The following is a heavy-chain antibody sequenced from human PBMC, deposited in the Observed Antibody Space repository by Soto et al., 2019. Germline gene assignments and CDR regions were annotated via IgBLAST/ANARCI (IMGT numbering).Heavy chain of an antibody. J-gene: IGHJ5*02. D-gene: IGHD3-22*01. V-gene: IGHV4-39*01. CDR1: GGSISSSSYY. Sequence: QVQLQQWGAGLLKPSETLSLTCAVYGGSISSSSYYWGWIRQPPGKGLEWIGSIYYSGSTYYNPSLKSRVTISVDTSKNQFSLKLSSVTAADTAVYYCARLRLEYYYDSSGYYPSGWFDPWGQGTLVTVSS. CDR2: IYYSGST. CDR3: ARLRLEYYYDSSGYYPSGWFDP.